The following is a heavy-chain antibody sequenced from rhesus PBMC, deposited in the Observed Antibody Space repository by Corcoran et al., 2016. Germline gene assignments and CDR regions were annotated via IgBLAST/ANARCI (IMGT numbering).Heavy chain of an antibody. CDR1: GYSISSGYY. V-gene: IGHV4-99*01. CDR3: ASPFTAAGGY. Sequence: QVQLQESGPGLVKPSETLSLTCAVSGYSISSGYYWGWIRQPPGKGLEYIWSISGSSWSTYYNPSLKGRVTLSKDTSKNQFSLKLSSVTAADTAVYYCASPFTAAGGYWGQGVLVTVSS. CDR2: ISGSSWST. J-gene: IGHJ4*01. D-gene: IGHD6-25*01.